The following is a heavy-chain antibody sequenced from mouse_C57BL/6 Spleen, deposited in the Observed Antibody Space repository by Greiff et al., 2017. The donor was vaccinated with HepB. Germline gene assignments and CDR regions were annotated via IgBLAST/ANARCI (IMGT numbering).Heavy chain of an antibody. Sequence: QVQLQQPGAELVKPGASVKLSCKASGYTFTSYWMQWVKQRPGQGLEWIGEIDPSDSYTNYNQKFKGKATLTVDTSSSTAYMQLSSLTSEDSAVYYCARGGYDYDAGYYYAMDYWGQGTSVTVSS. D-gene: IGHD2-4*01. CDR2: IDPSDSYT. CDR1: GYTFTSYW. J-gene: IGHJ4*01. V-gene: IGHV1-50*01. CDR3: ARGGYDYDAGYYYAMDY.